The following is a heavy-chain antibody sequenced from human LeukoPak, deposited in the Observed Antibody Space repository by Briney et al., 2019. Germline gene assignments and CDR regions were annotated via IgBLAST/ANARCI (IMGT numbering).Heavy chain of an antibody. CDR3: ARVAAATTNPRFDF. Sequence: SETLSLTCTVSGGSISSGAYYWSWVRQLPEKGLDWIGYIGYTGDTYYNPSLRSRATISKDTSKTQFSLRLNSPTAADTAVYYCARVAAATTNPRFDFWGQGTLVTVSS. D-gene: IGHD1-1*01. V-gene: IGHV4-31*03. J-gene: IGHJ4*02. CDR1: GGSISSGAYY. CDR2: IGYTGDT.